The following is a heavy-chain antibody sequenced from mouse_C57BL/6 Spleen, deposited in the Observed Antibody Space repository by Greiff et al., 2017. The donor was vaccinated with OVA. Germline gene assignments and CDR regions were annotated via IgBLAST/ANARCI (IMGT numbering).Heavy chain of an antibody. CDR1: GFSLTSYG. V-gene: IGHV2-4*01. Sequence: VKLMESGPGLVQPSQSLSITCTVSGFSLTSYGVHWVRQPPGKGLEWLGVIWSGGSTDYNAAFISRLSISKDNSKSQVFFKMNSLQADDTAIYYCATPYGSSYVNAMDYWGQGTSVTVSS. D-gene: IGHD1-1*01. CDR3: ATPYGSSYVNAMDY. CDR2: IWSGGST. J-gene: IGHJ4*01.